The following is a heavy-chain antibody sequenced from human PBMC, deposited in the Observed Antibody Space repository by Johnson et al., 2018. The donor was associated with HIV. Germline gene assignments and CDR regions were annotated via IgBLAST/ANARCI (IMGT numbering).Heavy chain of an antibody. CDR1: GFTFSSYA. D-gene: IGHD6-19*01. CDR3: ARDLSRYIAVSTCDGLDI. V-gene: IGHV3-30-3*01. CDR2: ISYDGRNK. J-gene: IGHJ3*02. Sequence: QMQLVESGGGVVQPGRSLRLSCAASGFTFSSYAMHWVRQAPGKGLEWVAVISYDGRNKYYADSVKGRFTISRDNSKNTLYLQMNSLRAEDTAVDYCARDLSRYIAVSTCDGLDIGGQGTMGTVSS.